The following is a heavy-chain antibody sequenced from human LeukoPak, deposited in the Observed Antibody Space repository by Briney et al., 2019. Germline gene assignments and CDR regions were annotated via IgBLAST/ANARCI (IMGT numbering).Heavy chain of an antibody. CDR1: GFTFSGSA. D-gene: IGHD3-22*01. CDR2: IRSKANSYAT. V-gene: IGHV3-73*01. Sequence: GGSLRLSCAASGFTFSGSAMHWVRQASGKGLEWVGRIRSKANSYATAYAASVKGRFTISRDDSKNAAYLQMNSLKTEDTAVYYCRAYDSSGSIDYWGQGTLVTVSS. CDR3: RAYDSSGSIDY. J-gene: IGHJ4*02.